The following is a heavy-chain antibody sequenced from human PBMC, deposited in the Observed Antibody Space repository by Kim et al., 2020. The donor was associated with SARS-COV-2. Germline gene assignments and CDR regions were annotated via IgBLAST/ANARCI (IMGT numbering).Heavy chain of an antibody. CDR2: IWYDGSNK. CDR1: GFTFSSYG. CDR3: AKDQRSGYQEGLGYYYYGMDV. D-gene: IGHD5-12*01. V-gene: IGHV3-33*06. J-gene: IGHJ6*02. Sequence: GGSLRLSCAASGFTFSSYGMHWVRQAPGKGLEWVAVIWYDGSNKYYADSVKGRFTISRDNSKNTLYLQMNSLRAEDTAVYYCAKDQRSGYQEGLGYYYYGMDVWGQGTTVTVSS.